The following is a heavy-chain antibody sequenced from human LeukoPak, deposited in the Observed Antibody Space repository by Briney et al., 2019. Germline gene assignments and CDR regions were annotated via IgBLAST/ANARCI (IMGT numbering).Heavy chain of an antibody. J-gene: IGHJ4*02. CDR2: ISSSSSTI. CDR1: GFTFSSYS. V-gene: IGHV3-48*01. Sequence: GGSLRLSCAASGFTFSSYSMNWVRQAPGKGLEWVSYISSSSSTIYYADSVKGRFTISRDNAKNSLYLQMNSLRAEDTAVYYCASMGDFRSGYYNYWGQGTLVTVSS. CDR3: ASMGDFRSGYYNY. D-gene: IGHD3-3*01.